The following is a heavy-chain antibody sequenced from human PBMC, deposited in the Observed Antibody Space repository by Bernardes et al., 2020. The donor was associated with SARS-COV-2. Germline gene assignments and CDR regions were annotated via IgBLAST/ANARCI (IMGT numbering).Heavy chain of an antibody. CDR3: AREISFGESDYFDY. CDR1: GFTFSSYG. D-gene: IGHD3-10*01. CDR2: IWYDRSNK. V-gene: IGHV3-33*01. Sequence: SLRLSCAASGFTFSSYGMHWVRQALGKGLEWVAVIWYDRSNKYYADSVKGRFTISRDNSKNTLYLQMNSLRAEDTAVYYCAREISFGESDYFDYWGQGTLVTVSS. J-gene: IGHJ4*02.